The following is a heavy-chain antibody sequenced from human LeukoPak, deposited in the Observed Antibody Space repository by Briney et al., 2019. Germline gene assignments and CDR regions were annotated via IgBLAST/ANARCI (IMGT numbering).Heavy chain of an antibody. J-gene: IGHJ4*02. Sequence: ASVKVSCKVSGYTLTELSMHCVRQAPGKGLEWMGGFDPEDGETIYAQKFQGRVTMTEDTSTDTAYMELSSLRSEDTAVYYCATNAPNRKVGATWFDYWGQGTLVTVSS. V-gene: IGHV1-24*01. CDR1: GYTLTELS. CDR3: ATNAPNRKVGATWFDY. D-gene: IGHD1-26*01. CDR2: FDPEDGET.